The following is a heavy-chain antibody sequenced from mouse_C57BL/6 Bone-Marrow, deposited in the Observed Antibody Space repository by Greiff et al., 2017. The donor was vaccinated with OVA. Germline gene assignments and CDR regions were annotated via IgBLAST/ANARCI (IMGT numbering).Heavy chain of an antibody. Sequence: VQLKESGPGLVKPSQSLSLTCSVTGYSITSGYYWNWIRQFPGIKLEWMGFISYDGSNNYNQSLKNRISITRDTSKNQFFLKLNSVTTEDTAAYYWARVRGSLYAMDYGGQGTSVTVSS. CDR3: ARVRGSLYAMDY. J-gene: IGHJ4*01. CDR1: GYSITSGYY. D-gene: IGHD6-1*01. V-gene: IGHV3-6*01. CDR2: ISYDGSN.